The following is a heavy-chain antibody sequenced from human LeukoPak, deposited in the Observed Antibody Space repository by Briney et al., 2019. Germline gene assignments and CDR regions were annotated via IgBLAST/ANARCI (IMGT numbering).Heavy chain of an antibody. J-gene: IGHJ4*02. CDR3: ARGYDFWSGLGYFDY. CDR1: GYTFTSYG. D-gene: IGHD3-3*01. V-gene: IGHV1-18*01. Sequence: GASVKVSCKASGYTFTSYGISWVRQAPGQGLEWMGWISAYNGNTNYAQKLQGRVTMTTDTSTSTAYMELRSLRSDDTAVYYCARGYDFWSGLGYFDYWGQGTLVTVSS. CDR2: ISAYNGNT.